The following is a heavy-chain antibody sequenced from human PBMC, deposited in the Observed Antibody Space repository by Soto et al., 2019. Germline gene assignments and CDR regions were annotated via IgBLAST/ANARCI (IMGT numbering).Heavy chain of an antibody. CDR3: AKDVGKFYYHYGMDV. CDR1: GFTFSSYG. V-gene: IGHV3-30*18. CDR2: ISYDGSNK. J-gene: IGHJ6*02. D-gene: IGHD3-16*01. Sequence: PGGSLRLSCAASGFTFSSYGMHWVRQAPGKGLEWVAVISYDGSNKYYADSVKGRFTISRDNSKNTLYLQMNSLRAEDTAVYYCAKDVGKFYYHYGMDVCRPGTTVTGSS.